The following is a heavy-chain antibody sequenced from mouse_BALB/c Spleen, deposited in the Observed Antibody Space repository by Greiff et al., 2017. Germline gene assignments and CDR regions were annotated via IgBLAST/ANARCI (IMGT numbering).Heavy chain of an antibody. V-gene: IGHV2-9-2*01. CDR1: GFSLTSYD. CDR2: IWTGGGT. Sequence: VQRVESGPGLVAPSQSLSITCTVSGFSLTSYDISWIRQPPGKGLEWLGVIWTGGGTNYNSAFMSRLSISKDNSKSQVFLKMNSLQTDDTAIYYCVRGGYGTYWGQGTLVTVSA. D-gene: IGHD2-14*01. CDR3: VRGGYGTY. J-gene: IGHJ3*01.